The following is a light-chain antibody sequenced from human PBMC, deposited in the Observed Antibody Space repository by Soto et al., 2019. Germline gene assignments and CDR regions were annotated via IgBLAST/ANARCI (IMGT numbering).Light chain of an antibody. CDR1: QSVSSN. CDR3: PRYNNWTSST. CDR2: GAS. V-gene: IGKV3-15*01. Sequence: DIVMTQSPATLSVSPGERATLSCRASQSVSSNLAWYQQKPGQAPRLLVYGASTRATGIPARFSGSGSGTELILTLSSLQSEDFALYSCPRYNNWTSSTFGPGTKVDIK. J-gene: IGKJ3*01.